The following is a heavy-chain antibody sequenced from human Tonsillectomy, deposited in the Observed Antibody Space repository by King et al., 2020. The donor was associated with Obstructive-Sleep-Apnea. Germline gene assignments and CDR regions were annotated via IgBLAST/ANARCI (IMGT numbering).Heavy chain of an antibody. CDR3: ARVGYDDVWGSYHSDY. V-gene: IGHV3-7*03. Sequence: VQLVESGGGLVQPGGSLRLSCAASGFTFSSFWMNWVRQAPGKGLEWVANIRQDGSEKYYVDFVKGRFTISRDNAKNSLVLQMNSLRAEETAVYYCARVGYDDVWGSYHSDYWGQGTLVTVSS. CDR2: IRQDGSEK. J-gene: IGHJ4*02. D-gene: IGHD3-16*02. CDR1: GFTFSSFW.